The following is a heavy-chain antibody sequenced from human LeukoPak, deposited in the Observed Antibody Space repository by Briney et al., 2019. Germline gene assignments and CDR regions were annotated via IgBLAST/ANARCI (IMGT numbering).Heavy chain of an antibody. CDR1: GGSFSGYY. J-gene: IGHJ4*02. D-gene: IGHD1-26*01. Sequence: SETLSLTCAVYGGSFSGYYWSWIRQPPGKGLEWIGEINHSGSTNYNPSLKSRVTISVDTSKNQFSLKLSSVTAADTAVNYCARGSGDFDYWGQGTLVTVSS. CDR2: INHSGST. CDR3: ARGSGDFDY. V-gene: IGHV4-34*01.